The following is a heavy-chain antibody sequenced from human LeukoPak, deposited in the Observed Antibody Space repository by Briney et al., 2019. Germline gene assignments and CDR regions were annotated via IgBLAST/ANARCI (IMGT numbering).Heavy chain of an antibody. CDR1: GYSFTSYW. J-gene: IGHJ3*02. CDR3: ARHSSRYSGYDLNDAFDI. Sequence: KDGETLKISCKGSGYSFTSYWSSWGRQMPGKGLEWMGRIDPSDSYTNYSPSFQGHVTISADKSISTAYLQWSSLKASDTAMYYCARHSSRYSGYDLNDAFDIWGQGTMVTVSS. D-gene: IGHD5-12*01. CDR2: IDPSDSYT. V-gene: IGHV5-10-1*01.